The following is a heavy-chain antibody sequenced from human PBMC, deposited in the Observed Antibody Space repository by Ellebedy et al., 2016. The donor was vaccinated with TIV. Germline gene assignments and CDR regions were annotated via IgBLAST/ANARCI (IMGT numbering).Heavy chain of an antibody. V-gene: IGHV2-70*11. CDR3: ARHKLIVVNAFDI. CDR2: IDWDDDK. Sequence: SGPTLVKPTQILTLTCTFSGFSLTTTGMCVGWIRQPPGKALEWLARIDWDDDKYYSTSLKTRLTISKDTSKNQVVLTMTNMDPVDTATYYCARHKLIVVNAFDIWGQGTMVTVSS. CDR1: GFSLTTTGMC. J-gene: IGHJ3*02. D-gene: IGHD3-22*01.